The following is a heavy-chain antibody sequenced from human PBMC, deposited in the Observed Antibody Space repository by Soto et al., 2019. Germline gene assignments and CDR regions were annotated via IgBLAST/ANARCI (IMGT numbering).Heavy chain of an antibody. Sequence: GGSLRLSCAASGFTFSTYGMHWVRQAPATGLEWVAFISHDGSNQYYADSMKGRFTISRDNSKNTLYLQMNSLRPDDTAVYYCATDANGYLWEYYFDFWGQGTLVTVSS. J-gene: IGHJ4*02. D-gene: IGHD3-16*01. CDR2: ISHDGSNQ. V-gene: IGHV3-30*03. CDR3: ATDANGYLWEYYFDF. CDR1: GFTFSTYG.